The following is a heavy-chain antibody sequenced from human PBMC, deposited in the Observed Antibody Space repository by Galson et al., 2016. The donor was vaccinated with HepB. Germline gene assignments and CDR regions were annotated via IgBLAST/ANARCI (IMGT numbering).Heavy chain of an antibody. CDR2: IWSDGNQY. Sequence: SLRLSCAASGLTFSSYAMHWVRQAPGKGLEWVAIIWSDGNQYLYADSVKGRFTISRGNSKNTLYPQMNSLRAEDTAVYYCARVPSSGWFDYWGQGTLVTVSS. J-gene: IGHJ4*02. V-gene: IGHV3-33*01. D-gene: IGHD6-19*01. CDR1: GLTFSSYA. CDR3: ARVPSSGWFDY.